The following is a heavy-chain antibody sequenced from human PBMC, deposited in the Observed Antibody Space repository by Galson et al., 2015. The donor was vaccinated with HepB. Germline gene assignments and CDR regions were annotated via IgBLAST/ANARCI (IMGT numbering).Heavy chain of an antibody. CDR3: ARVVEMSTVGDLDY. D-gene: IGHD5-24*01. Sequence: SVKVSCKASGYTFTNFGISWIRQAPGQGLEWMGWISAYNDNAKYAPDLQGRVSMTTDTSTGTAYLELRSLRSDDTALYYCARVVEMSTVGDLDYWGQGTLVTVSS. V-gene: IGHV1-18*01. J-gene: IGHJ4*02. CDR2: ISAYNDNA. CDR1: GYTFTNFG.